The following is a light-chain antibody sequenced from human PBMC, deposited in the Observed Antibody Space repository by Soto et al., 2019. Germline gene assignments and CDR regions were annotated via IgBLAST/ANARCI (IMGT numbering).Light chain of an antibody. CDR3: SSYTSSSTYV. CDR1: SSDVGGYNY. CDR2: DVS. V-gene: IGLV2-14*03. J-gene: IGLJ1*01. Sequence: VLTQPASVSGSPGQSIAISCTGTSSDVGGYNYVSWYQHHPGKAPKLMIYDVSNRPSGVSNRFSGSKSGNTASLTISGLQAEDEADYYCSSYTSSSTYVFGTGTKVTVL.